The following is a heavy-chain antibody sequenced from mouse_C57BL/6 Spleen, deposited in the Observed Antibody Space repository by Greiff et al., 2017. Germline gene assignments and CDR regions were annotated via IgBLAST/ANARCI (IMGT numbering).Heavy chain of an antibody. CDR1: GYTFTDYE. V-gene: IGHV1-15*01. Sequence: QVQLQQSGAELVRPGASVTLSCKASGYTFTDYEMHWVKQTPVHGLEWIGAIAPETGGTAYNQKFKGKAILTADKSSSTAYMELRSLTSEDSAVYYCTRGDYDGSSHDYWGQGTTLTVSS. CDR2: IAPETGGT. D-gene: IGHD1-1*01. J-gene: IGHJ2*01. CDR3: TRGDYDGSSHDY.